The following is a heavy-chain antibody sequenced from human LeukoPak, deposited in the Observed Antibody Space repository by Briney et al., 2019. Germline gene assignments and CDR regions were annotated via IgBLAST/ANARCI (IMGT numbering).Heavy chain of an antibody. Sequence: SETLSLTCTVSGGSISSSSYYWGWIRQPPGKGLEWIGSIYYSGSTYYNPSLKSRVTISVDTSKNQFSPKLSSVTAADTAVYYCARPIAGAGMHAFDIWGQGTMVTVSS. D-gene: IGHD6-13*01. CDR1: GGSISSSSYY. CDR2: IYYSGST. V-gene: IGHV4-39*01. CDR3: ARPIAGAGMHAFDI. J-gene: IGHJ3*02.